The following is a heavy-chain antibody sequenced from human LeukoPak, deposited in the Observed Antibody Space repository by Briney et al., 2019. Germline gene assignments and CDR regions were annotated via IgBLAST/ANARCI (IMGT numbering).Heavy chain of an antibody. V-gene: IGHV3-30*02. CDR3: TTDPDYSGYDPRFGY. CDR2: IRYDGSNK. CDR1: GFTFSSYG. J-gene: IGHJ4*02. Sequence: GSLRLSCAASGFTFSSYGMHWVRQAPGKGLEWVAFIRYDGSNKYYADSVKGRFTISRDNSKNTLYLQMDSLKTEDTAVYYCTTDPDYSGYDPRFGYWGQGTLVTVSS. D-gene: IGHD5-12*01.